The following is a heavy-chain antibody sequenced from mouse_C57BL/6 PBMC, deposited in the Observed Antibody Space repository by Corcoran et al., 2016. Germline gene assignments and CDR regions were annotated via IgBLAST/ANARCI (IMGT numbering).Heavy chain of an antibody. CDR3: ERYGYDGSSYGDYYAMDY. Sequence: QVQLQQSGPELVKPGASVKISCKASGYTFTDYYINWVKQRPGQGLEWIGWIFPGSGSTYYNEKFKGKATLTVDKSSSTAYMLLSSLTSEDSAVYFCERYGYDGSSYGDYYAMDYWGQGTSVTVSS. D-gene: IGHD1-1*01. V-gene: IGHV1-75*01. CDR1: GYTFTDYY. J-gene: IGHJ4*01. CDR2: IFPGSGST.